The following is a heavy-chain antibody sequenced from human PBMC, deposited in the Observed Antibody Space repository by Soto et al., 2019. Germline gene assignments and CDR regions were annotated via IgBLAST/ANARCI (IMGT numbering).Heavy chain of an antibody. J-gene: IGHJ6*02. V-gene: IGHV3-43*01. CDR3: AKDRLPHYYYYGMDV. CDR1: GFTFDDYT. Sequence: EVQLVESGGVVVQPGGSLRLSCAASGFTFDDYTMHWVRQAPGNGLEWVSLISWDGGSTYYADSVKGRFTISRDNSKNSLCLQMNSLRTEDTALYSCAKDRLPHYYYYGMDVWGQGTTVTVSS. CDR2: ISWDGGST.